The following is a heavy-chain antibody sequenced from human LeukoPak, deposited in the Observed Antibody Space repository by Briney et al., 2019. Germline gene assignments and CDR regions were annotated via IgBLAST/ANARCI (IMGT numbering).Heavy chain of an antibody. D-gene: IGHD6-13*01. Sequence: SQTLSLTCSVSGGSISSGNYYWSWIRQPPGKGLEWIGYIYYSGSTNYNPSLKSRVTISVDTSKNQFSLKLSSVTAADTAVYYCARDWFVAAAGHYYYYMDVWGKGTTVTVSS. CDR2: IYYSGST. J-gene: IGHJ6*03. CDR3: ARDWFVAAAGHYYYYMDV. CDR1: GGSISSGNYY. V-gene: IGHV4-61*01.